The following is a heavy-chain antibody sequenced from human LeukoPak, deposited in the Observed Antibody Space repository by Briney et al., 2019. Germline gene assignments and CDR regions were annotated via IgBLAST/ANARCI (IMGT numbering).Heavy chain of an antibody. CDR2: IRSKANSYAT. Sequence: PGGSLRLSCAASGFTFSGSAMHWVRQASGKGLEWVGRIRSKANSYATAYAASVKGRFTISRDDSKNTAYLQMNSLKTEDTAVYYCTRHTSSSCLDPWGQGTLVTVPS. CDR1: GFTFSGSA. V-gene: IGHV3-73*01. J-gene: IGHJ5*02. D-gene: IGHD6-13*01. CDR3: TRHTSSSCLDP.